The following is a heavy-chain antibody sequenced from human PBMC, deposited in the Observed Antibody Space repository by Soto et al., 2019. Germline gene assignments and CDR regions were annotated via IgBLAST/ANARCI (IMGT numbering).Heavy chain of an antibody. CDR1: GFPFGNFL. CDR2: IRSQPYGGTA. D-gene: IGHD3-10*01. CDR3: IGSFPF. Sequence: EVYLVESGGGLVEPGRSLRLSCTASGFPFGNFLMSWFRQAPGKGMEWVGFIRSQPYGGTAEYAASVRGRFTISRDDSKGIAYLQMNSLQTEDSGVYYCIGSFPFWGLGTLVTVSS. J-gene: IGHJ4*02. V-gene: IGHV3-49*03.